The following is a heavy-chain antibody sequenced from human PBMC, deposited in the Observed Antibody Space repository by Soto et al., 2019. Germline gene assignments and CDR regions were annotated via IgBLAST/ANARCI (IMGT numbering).Heavy chain of an antibody. CDR2: INPNSGDT. CDR3: ARGGYSYGYGLDY. D-gene: IGHD5-18*01. V-gene: IGHV1-2*04. J-gene: IGHJ4*02. Sequence: QVQLVQSGAEVKKLGASVKVSCKASGYTFTAYYIHWVRQAPGQGLEWVGWINPNSGDTNYAQRFQGWVTMTGDRSVSTAYMDLTRLSSDDTAVYYCARGGYSYGYGLDYWGQGTVVTVSS. CDR1: GYTFTAYY.